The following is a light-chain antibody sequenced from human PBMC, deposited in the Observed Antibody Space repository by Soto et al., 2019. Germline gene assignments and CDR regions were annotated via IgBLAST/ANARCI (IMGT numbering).Light chain of an antibody. V-gene: IGKV3-15*01. CDR2: DAS. CDR3: QQYNNWPRT. Sequence: EIVMTQSPATLSVSPGERATLSCRASQSVSSDLAWYQQKPGQAPRLLIYDASTRASDIPARFSGSGSGTEFTLTISSLQSEDFAVYYCQQYNNWPRTFGQGTKVDIK. J-gene: IGKJ1*01. CDR1: QSVSSD.